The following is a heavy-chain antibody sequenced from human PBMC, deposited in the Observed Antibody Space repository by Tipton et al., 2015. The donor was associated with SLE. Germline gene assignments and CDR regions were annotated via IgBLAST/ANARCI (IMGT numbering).Heavy chain of an antibody. V-gene: IGHV4-31*11. Sequence: TLSLTCAVYGGSFSGYYWSWIRQHPGKGLEWIGYIYYSGSTYYNPSLKSRVTISVDTSKNQFSLKLSSVTAADTAVYYCARRLTGDAGYFDYWGQGTLVTVSS. J-gene: IGHJ4*02. CDR3: ARRLTGDAGYFDY. CDR1: GGSFSGYY. D-gene: IGHD3-9*01. CDR2: IYYSGST.